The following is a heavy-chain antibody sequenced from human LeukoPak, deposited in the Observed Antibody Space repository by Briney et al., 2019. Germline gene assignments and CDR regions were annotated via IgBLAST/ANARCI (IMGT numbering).Heavy chain of an antibody. Sequence: PSETLSLTCAVSGYSISSGYYWGWIRQPPGKGLEWIGTIYHSGSTYYNPSLKSRVTISVDTSKNQLSLKLSSVTAEDTAVYYCARDHSLTAFDYWGQGTLVTVSS. J-gene: IGHJ4*02. CDR3: ARDHSLTAFDY. D-gene: IGHD1-20*01. CDR2: IYHSGST. CDR1: GYSISSGYY. V-gene: IGHV4-38-2*02.